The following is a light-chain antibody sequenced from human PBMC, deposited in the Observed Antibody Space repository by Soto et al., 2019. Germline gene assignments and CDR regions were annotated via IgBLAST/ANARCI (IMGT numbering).Light chain of an antibody. CDR1: QSVSDK. CDR3: QQYNNWPRT. Sequence: EIVMTQSPATVSVSPGERATLSCRASQSVSDKLAWYQQKPGQAPRLLIYHASARATGIPARFSGSGSGTEFTLTICSLQSEDFAVYYCQQYNNWPRTFGQGTKVDIK. V-gene: IGKV3D-15*01. J-gene: IGKJ1*01. CDR2: HAS.